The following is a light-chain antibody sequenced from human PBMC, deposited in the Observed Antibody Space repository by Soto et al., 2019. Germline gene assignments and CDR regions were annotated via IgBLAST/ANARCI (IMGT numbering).Light chain of an antibody. CDR1: QEISNH. CDR3: QQYHNYPLT. Sequence: DIQMTQSPSSLSASVGDRVTITCRASQEISNHLAWFQQKPGKPPKSLIYDASSLQSGVPSKFSCSGPATDFTLTISSLQPEDFATYYCQQYHNYPLTFGGGTKVEIK. CDR2: DAS. J-gene: IGKJ4*01. V-gene: IGKV1-16*02.